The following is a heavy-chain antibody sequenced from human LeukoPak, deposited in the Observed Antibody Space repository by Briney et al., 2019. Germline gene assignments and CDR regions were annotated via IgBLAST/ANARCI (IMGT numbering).Heavy chain of an antibody. J-gene: IGHJ4*02. CDR1: GDSMNGYY. V-gene: IGHV4-4*07. CDR2: LFTGGNA. Sequence: SETLTLTCSVSGDSMNGYYWIWIRQTAGKGLEWIGRLFTGGNAECNPSLKSRVTMSVETSKSQFSLKLTSVTAADTAIYYCARGLRWDSGNDWGPEHWGQGVLVTVSS. D-gene: IGHD5-12*01. CDR3: ARGLRWDSGNDWGPEH.